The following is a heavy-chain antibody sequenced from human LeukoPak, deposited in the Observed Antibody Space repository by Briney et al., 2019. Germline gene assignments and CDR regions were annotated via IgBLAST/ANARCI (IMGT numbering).Heavy chain of an antibody. J-gene: IGHJ4*02. Sequence: GGSLRLSCAASGFTFSSYAMSWVRQAPGKGLEWVSSINSRSNYIYYADSVKGRFTISRDNAKESLYLQMNSLRAEDTALYFCARDKVSVIPALDYWGQGTLVIVSS. V-gene: IGHV3-21*01. CDR2: INSRSNYI. CDR3: ARDKVSVIPALDY. D-gene: IGHD2/OR15-2a*01. CDR1: GFTFSSYA.